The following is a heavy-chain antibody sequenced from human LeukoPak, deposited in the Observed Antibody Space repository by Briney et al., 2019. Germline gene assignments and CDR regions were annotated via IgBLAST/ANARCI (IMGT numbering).Heavy chain of an antibody. D-gene: IGHD6-6*01. CDR1: GGSFSGYY. V-gene: IGHV4-34*01. CDR3: ARPIQEGQLVPDY. CDR2: INHSGST. J-gene: IGHJ4*02. Sequence: SETLSLTCAVYGGSFSGYYWSWIRQPPGKGLEWIGEINHSGSTNYNPSLKSRVTISVDTSKNQFSLKLGSVTAADTAVYYCARPIQEGQLVPDYWGQGTLVTVSS.